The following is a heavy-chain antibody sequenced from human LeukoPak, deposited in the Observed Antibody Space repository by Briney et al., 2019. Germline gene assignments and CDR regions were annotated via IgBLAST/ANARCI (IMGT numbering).Heavy chain of an antibody. J-gene: IGHJ4*02. D-gene: IGHD3-3*01. V-gene: IGHV1-69*13. CDR1: GGTFSSYA. CDR2: IIPIFGTA. CDR3: AAANYDFWSGYPYYFDY. Sequence: ASVKVSCKASGGTFSSYAISWVRQAPGQGLEWMGGIIPIFGTANYAQKFQGRVTITADESTSTAYMELSSLRSEDTAVYYCAAANYDFWSGYPYYFDYWGQGTLVTVSS.